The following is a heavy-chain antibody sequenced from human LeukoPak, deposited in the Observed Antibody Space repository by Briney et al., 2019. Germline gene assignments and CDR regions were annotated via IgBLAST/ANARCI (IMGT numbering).Heavy chain of an antibody. Sequence: PGGSLRLSCVVSGFTFTNYAMTWVRQAPGKGLEWVSTISAVGDTTYYADSVKGRFIISRDNSKNTLSLQMNTLRDDDTAVYFYAKEAYSDILSGSEAEGYMDVWGRGTTVTVSS. CDR2: ISAVGDTT. J-gene: IGHJ6*03. D-gene: IGHD3-9*01. V-gene: IGHV3-23*01. CDR1: GFTFTNYA. CDR3: AKEAYSDILSGSEAEGYMDV.